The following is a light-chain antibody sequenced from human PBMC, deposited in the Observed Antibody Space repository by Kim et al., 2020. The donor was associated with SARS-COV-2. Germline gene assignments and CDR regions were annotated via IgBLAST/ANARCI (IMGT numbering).Light chain of an antibody. J-gene: IGLJ3*02. Sequence: SSELTQDPAVSVALGQTVRITCQGDSLRSYYASWYQQKPGQAAVLVIYGKNNRPSGIPDRFSGSSSGNTDSLTITGAQAEDEADYYCNSRDSSGNHWVFG. CDR2: GKN. CDR3: NSRDSSGNHWV. V-gene: IGLV3-19*01. CDR1: SLRSYY.